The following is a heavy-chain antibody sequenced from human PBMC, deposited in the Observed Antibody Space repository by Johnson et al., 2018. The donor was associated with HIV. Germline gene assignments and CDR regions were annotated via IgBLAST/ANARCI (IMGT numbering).Heavy chain of an antibody. D-gene: IGHD5-18*01. V-gene: IGHV3-53*01. CDR1: GFTVSSNY. CDR3: ARAPGYSRAFDI. J-gene: IGHJ3*02. Sequence: VQLVESGGGLIQPGGSLRLSCAASGFTVSSNYMSWVRQAPGKGLEWVSFIYSGGSTHYADSLKGRFTISRDNSKNTLYLQMNRLRAEDTAVYYCARAPGYSRAFDIWGQGTMVTVST. CDR2: IYSGGST.